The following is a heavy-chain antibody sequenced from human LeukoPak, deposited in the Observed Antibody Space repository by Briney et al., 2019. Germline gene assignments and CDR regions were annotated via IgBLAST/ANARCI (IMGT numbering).Heavy chain of an antibody. CDR1: GLTFSSYS. D-gene: IGHD3-10*01. CDR3: ATRRFGELTY. CDR2: LYHGGST. V-gene: IGHV3-66*01. J-gene: IGHJ4*02. Sequence: GGSLRLSCAASGLTFSSYSMNWVRQAPGKGLEWVSILYHGGSTYYADSVKGRFSISRDTSKNTLYLQMNSLRVEDTAVYYCATRRFGELTYWGQGTLVTVSS.